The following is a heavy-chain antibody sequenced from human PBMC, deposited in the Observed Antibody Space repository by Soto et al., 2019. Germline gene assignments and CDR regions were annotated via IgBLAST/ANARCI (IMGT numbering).Heavy chain of an antibody. V-gene: IGHV4-31*03. CDR3: ARVWRAIQYCSSTSCYDYYYYYMDV. CDR2: IYYSGST. Sequence: QVQLQESGPGLVKPSQTLSLTCTVSGGSISSGGYYWSWIRQHPGKGLEWIGYIYYSGSTYYNPSLKSRVTISVDTSKNQFSLKLSSVTAADTAVYYCARVWRAIQYCSSTSCYDYYYYYMDVWGKGTTVTVSS. J-gene: IGHJ6*03. D-gene: IGHD2-2*01. CDR1: GGSISSGGYY.